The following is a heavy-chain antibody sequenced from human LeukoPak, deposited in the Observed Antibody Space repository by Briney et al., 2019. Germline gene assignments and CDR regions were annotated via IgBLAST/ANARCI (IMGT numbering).Heavy chain of an antibody. CDR3: ARGLQYYDFWSGYYPPYNWFDP. V-gene: IGHV1-8*01. CDR1: GYTFTSYD. D-gene: IGHD3-3*01. Sequence: ASVKVSCKASGYTFTSYDINWARQATGQGLEWMGWMNPNSGNTGYAQKFQGRVTMTRNTSISTAYMELSNLRSEDTAVYYCARGLQYYDFWSGYYPPYNWFDPWGQGTLVTVSS. CDR2: MNPNSGNT. J-gene: IGHJ5*02.